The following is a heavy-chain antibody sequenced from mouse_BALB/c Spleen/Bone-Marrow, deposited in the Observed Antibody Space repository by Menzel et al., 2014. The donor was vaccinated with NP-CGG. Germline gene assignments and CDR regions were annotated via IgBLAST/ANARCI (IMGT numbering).Heavy chain of an antibody. V-gene: IGHV5-6-5*01. CDR3: ARAVAGGWGFGFNVDS. Sequence: VESGGRLVTPGTPLTLTSTVSGIDLCRYAMGWVRQAPGKGLEYIGIISSSGATWYASWAIGRFTISETSSTTVDLKITSPTAEDTATYFCARAVAGGWGFGFNVDSWSQGTLVTFSS. J-gene: IGHJ2*02. CDR2: ISSSGAT. CDR1: GIDLCRYA. D-gene: IGHD4-1*01.